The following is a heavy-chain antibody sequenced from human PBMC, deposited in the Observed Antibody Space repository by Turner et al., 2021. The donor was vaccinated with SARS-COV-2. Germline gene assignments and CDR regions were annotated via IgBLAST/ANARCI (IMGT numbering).Heavy chain of an antibody. D-gene: IGHD3-16*01. CDR3: ARDLVSNGMDV. CDR2: IYSGGST. J-gene: IGHJ6*02. CDR1: GVTVSSNY. Sequence: EVQLVESGGGLVQLGGSLRPHCAASGVTVSSNYMSWVRQAPGKGLEWVSVIYSGGSTYYADSVKGRFTISRHNSKNTLYLQMNSLRAEDTAVYYCARDLVSNGMDVWGQGTTVTVSS. V-gene: IGHV3-53*04.